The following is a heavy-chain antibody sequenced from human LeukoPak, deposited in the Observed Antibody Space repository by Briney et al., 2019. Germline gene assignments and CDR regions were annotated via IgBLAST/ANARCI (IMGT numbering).Heavy chain of an antibody. CDR1: GYTFTSYG. V-gene: IGHV1-18*01. CDR2: ISAYNGNT. CDR3: ARTEIYYYGSGSSDY. D-gene: IGHD3-10*01. Sequence: GASGKVSCKASGYTFTSYGVSWVRQAPGQGLEWMGWISAYNGNTNYAQKLQGRVTMTTDTSTSTAYMELRSLRSDDTAVYYCARTEIYYYGSGSSDYWGQGTLVTVSS. J-gene: IGHJ4*02.